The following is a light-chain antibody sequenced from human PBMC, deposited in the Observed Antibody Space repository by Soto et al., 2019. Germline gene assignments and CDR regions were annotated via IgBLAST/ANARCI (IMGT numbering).Light chain of an antibody. Sequence: QAVVTQDPSLTVSPGGTVTLTCGSSTGAVTSGHYPYWFQQKPGQAPRTLIYDTSNKHSWTPARFSGSLLGGKAALTLSGAQPEDEAEYYCLLSYSGAQGVFGGGTKLTVL. V-gene: IGLV7-46*01. J-gene: IGLJ2*01. CDR1: TGAVTSGHY. CDR3: LLSYSGAQGV. CDR2: DTS.